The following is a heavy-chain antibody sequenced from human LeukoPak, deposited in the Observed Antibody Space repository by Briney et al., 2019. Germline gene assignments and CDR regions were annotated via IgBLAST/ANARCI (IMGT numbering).Heavy chain of an antibody. CDR2: IRYDGSNK. CDR3: AKDLAQMATLGFDY. CDR1: GFTFSSYG. J-gene: IGHJ4*02. V-gene: IGHV3-30*02. Sequence: PGGSLRLSCAASGFTFSSYGVHWVRQAPGKGLEWVAFIRYDGSNKYYADSVKGRFTISRDSSKNTLYLQMNSLRAEDTAVYYCAKDLAQMATLGFDYWGQGTLVTVSS. D-gene: IGHD5-24*01.